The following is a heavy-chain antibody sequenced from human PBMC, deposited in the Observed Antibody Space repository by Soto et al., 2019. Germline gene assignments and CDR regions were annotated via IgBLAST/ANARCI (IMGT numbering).Heavy chain of an antibody. J-gene: IGHJ5*02. Sequence: GGSLRLSCAASGFTFSDYYMSWIRQAPGKGLEWVSYISSSGASIYYADSVKGRFTISRDNAENSLSLQMNSLRAEDTAVYYCVRGGWSSSGGIAASWGQGTLVTVSS. V-gene: IGHV3-11*01. CDR2: ISSSGASI. CDR3: VRGGWSSSGGIAAS. CDR1: GFTFSDYY. D-gene: IGHD6-13*01.